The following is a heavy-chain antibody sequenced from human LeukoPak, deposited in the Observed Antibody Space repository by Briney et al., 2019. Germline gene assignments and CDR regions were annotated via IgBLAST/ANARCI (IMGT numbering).Heavy chain of an antibody. Sequence: GESLKISCKGSGYSFTNYWISWVRQMPGKGLVWMGRIDPSDSYTNYSPSFQGHVTISADKSISTAYLQWSSLKASDTAMYYCAIPGYTYHFGLDCWGQGTLVTVSS. D-gene: IGHD5-12*01. CDR1: GYSFTNYW. CDR3: AIPGYTYHFGLDC. V-gene: IGHV5-10-1*01. CDR2: IDPSDSYT. J-gene: IGHJ4*02.